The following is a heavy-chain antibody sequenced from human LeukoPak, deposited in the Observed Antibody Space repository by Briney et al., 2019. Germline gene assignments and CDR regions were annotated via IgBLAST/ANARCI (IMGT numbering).Heavy chain of an antibody. CDR2: IYYSGST. V-gene: IGHV4-59*01. J-gene: IGHJ4*02. CDR1: GGSISSYY. CDR3: ARGYDSGSRPFDY. D-gene: IGHD3-10*01. Sequence: PSETLSLTCTVSGGSISSYYWSWIRQPPGKGLEWIGDIYYSGSTNHNPSLKSRVTISVDTSKNQFSLKLSSVTAADTAVYYCARGYDSGSRPFDYWGQGTLVTVSS.